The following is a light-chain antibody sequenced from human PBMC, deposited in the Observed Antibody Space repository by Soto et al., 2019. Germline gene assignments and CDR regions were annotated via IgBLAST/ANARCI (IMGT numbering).Light chain of an antibody. Sequence: DIAMTQSPDSLAVSLGERATINCKSSQSVLYSSNSKNYLAWYQQKPGQPPKLLIYWASTRESGVPDRFSGSGSGTDFTLTISSLQAEDVAVYYCQQYYDSFYTFGQGTKLEIK. CDR1: QSVLYSSNSKNY. CDR2: WAS. J-gene: IGKJ2*01. V-gene: IGKV4-1*01. CDR3: QQYYDSFYT.